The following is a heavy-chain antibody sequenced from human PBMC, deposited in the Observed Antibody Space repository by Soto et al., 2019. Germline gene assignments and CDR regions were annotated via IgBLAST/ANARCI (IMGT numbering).Heavy chain of an antibody. CDR1: GFSFGDYA. V-gene: IGHV3-9*01. CDR3: AKDVGSSGWYDGFDS. D-gene: IGHD6-19*01. Sequence: EVQLVESGGGLVQPGRSLRLSCAASGFSFGDYAMQWVRQVPGKGLEWVSSISWNAESIGYAESVKGRFTISRDNGKKSVYLQMNSLRGEDTALYYCAKDVGSSGWYDGFDSWGQGTLVTVS. J-gene: IGHJ4*02. CDR2: ISWNAESI.